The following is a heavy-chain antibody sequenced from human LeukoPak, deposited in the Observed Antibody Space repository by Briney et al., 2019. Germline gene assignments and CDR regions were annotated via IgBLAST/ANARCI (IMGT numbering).Heavy chain of an antibody. J-gene: IGHJ4*02. D-gene: IGHD6-13*01. V-gene: IGHV1-46*01. CDR1: GYTFTSYY. CDR2: INPSGGST. CDR3: ARVAAVGVSRFDY. Sequence: ASVKVSCKASGYTFTSYYMHWVRQAPGQGLEWMGIINPSGGSTSYAQKFQGRVAMTTDTSTTTVYMELRSLTSDDTAVYYCARVAAVGVSRFDYWGQGTVVTVSS.